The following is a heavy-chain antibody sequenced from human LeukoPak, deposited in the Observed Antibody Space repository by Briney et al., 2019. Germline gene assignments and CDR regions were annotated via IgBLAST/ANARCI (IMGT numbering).Heavy chain of an antibody. J-gene: IGHJ1*01. CDR2: ISGSGGST. Sequence: PGGSLRLSCAASGFTFSSYAMSWVRQAPGKGLEWVSAISGSGGSTYYADSVKGRFTISRDNSKNTLYLQVNSLRAEDTAVYYCAKDPGTVIAVAGTFQHWGQGTLVTVSP. D-gene: IGHD6-19*01. V-gene: IGHV3-23*01. CDR3: AKDPGTVIAVAGTFQH. CDR1: GFTFSSYA.